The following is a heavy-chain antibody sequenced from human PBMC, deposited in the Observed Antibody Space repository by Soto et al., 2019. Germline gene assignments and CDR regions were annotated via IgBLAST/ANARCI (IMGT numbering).Heavy chain of an antibody. V-gene: IGHV4-31*03. CDR1: GGSISSGGYY. D-gene: IGHD3-22*01. CDR2: IYYSGST. Sequence: QVQLQESGPGLVKPSQTLSLTGTVSGGSISSGGYYWSWIRQPPGKGLEWIGYIYYSGSTYYNPSLMSRGTTSVDTSKTQCSRKLSSVTAADTAVYYCARDLSHSCSSGYYDWFDPWGQGTLVTVTS. J-gene: IGHJ5*02. CDR3: ARDLSHSCSSGYYDWFDP.